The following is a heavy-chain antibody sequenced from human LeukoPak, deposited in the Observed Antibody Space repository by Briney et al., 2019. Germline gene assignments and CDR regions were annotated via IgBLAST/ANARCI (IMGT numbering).Heavy chain of an antibody. CDR1: GGSISSSSYY. V-gene: IGHV4-39*07. CDR2: IYYSGST. J-gene: IGHJ4*02. Sequence: SETLSLTCTVSGGSISSSSYYWGWIRQPPGKGLEWIGSIYYSGSTYYNPSLKSRVTISVDTSKNQFSLKLSSVTAADTAVYYCARVGPYGDFSKYYFDYWGQGTLVTVSS. CDR3: ARVGPYGDFSKYYFDY. D-gene: IGHD4-17*01.